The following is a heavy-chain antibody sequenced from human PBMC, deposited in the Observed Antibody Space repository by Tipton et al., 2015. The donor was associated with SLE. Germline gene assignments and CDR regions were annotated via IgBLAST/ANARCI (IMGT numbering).Heavy chain of an antibody. CDR3: AIGSDFWSGYSYYMDV. CDR1: GYSISSAYY. Sequence: TLSLTCAVSGYSISSAYYWGWIRQPPGKGLEWIGSMYHSGSTYYNPSLKSRVTISVDTSKNQFFLKLSSVTAADTAVYYCAIGSDFWSGYSYYMDVWGKGTTVTVSS. J-gene: IGHJ6*03. D-gene: IGHD3-3*01. CDR2: MYHSGST. V-gene: IGHV4-38-2*01.